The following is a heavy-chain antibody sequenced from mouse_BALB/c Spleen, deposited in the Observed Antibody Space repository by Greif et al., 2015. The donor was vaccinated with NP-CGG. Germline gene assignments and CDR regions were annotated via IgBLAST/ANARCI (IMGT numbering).Heavy chain of an antibody. V-gene: IGHV1-9*01. CDR1: GYTFSSYW. D-gene: IGHD3-1*01. CDR2: ILPGSGST. CDR3: ARCAGRADY. Sequence: QVQLQQPGAELMKPGASVKISCKATGYTFSSYWIEWVKQRPGHGLEWIGEILPGSGSTNYNEKFKGKATFTADTSSNTAYMQLSSLTSEDSAVYYCARCAGRADYWGQGTTLTVS. J-gene: IGHJ2*01.